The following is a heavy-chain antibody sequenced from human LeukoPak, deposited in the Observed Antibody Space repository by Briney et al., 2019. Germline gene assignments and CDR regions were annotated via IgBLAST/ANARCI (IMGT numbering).Heavy chain of an antibody. V-gene: IGHV1-18*01. CDR3: ARDPPLYDSTGWWFDP. CDR1: GYTFTSYG. CDR2: IRIYNGNT. Sequence: ASVKVSCKASGYTFTSYGLSWVRQAPGQGPEWMGWIRIYNGNTKFAQSFQGRVTLTRDTTTSTAYMELRNLKSDDTAVYFCARDPPLYDSTGWWFDPWGQGTLVTVSS. J-gene: IGHJ5*02. D-gene: IGHD3-22*01.